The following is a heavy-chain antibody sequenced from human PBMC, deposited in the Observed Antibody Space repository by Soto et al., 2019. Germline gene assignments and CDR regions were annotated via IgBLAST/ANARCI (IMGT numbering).Heavy chain of an antibody. Sequence: SVKVSCTASGGTFSSYAISWVRQAPGQGLEWMGGIIPIFGTANYAQKFQGRVTITADESTSTAYMELSSLRSEDTAVYYCARDHRIAAAGTSYYYYGMDVWGQGTTVTVSS. CDR3: ARDHRIAAAGTSYYYYGMDV. CDR2: IIPIFGTA. CDR1: GGTFSSYA. D-gene: IGHD6-13*01. V-gene: IGHV1-69*13. J-gene: IGHJ6*02.